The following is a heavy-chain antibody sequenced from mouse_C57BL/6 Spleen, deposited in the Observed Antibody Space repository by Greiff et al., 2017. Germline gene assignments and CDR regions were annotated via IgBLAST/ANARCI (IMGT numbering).Heavy chain of an antibody. J-gene: IGHJ3*01. CDR1: GYTFTSYW. Sequence: QVQLKQPGAELVKPGASVKLSCKASGYTFTSYWMHWVKQRPGQGLEWIGMIHPNSGSTNYNEKFKSKATLTVDKSSITAYMQLSSLTSEDSAVYYCARGRLRFAYWGQGTLVTVSA. V-gene: IGHV1-64*01. CDR2: IHPNSGST. D-gene: IGHD2-4*01. CDR3: ARGRLRFAY.